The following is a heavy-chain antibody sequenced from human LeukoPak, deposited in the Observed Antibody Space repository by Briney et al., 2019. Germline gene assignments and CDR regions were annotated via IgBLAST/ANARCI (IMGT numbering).Heavy chain of an antibody. D-gene: IGHD3-3*01. CDR3: ATHTISGVVTYAFHM. CDR1: GYSGIELG. Sequence: ASVKVSCKVSGYSGIELGMHWVRQAPGKGLEWMGGFDREDGGTIYARKFQGRVTMTEDTSTDTAYMELSSLTSEDTAVYYCATHTISGVVTYAFHMWGRGTLVTVSS. J-gene: IGHJ3*02. CDR2: FDREDGGT. V-gene: IGHV1-24*01.